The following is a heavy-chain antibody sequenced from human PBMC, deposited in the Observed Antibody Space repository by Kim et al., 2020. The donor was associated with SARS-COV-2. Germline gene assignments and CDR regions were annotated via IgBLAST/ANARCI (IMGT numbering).Heavy chain of an antibody. CDR3: ARHLGYCSGGSCFSLYNRMDV. V-gene: IGHV4-39*01. CDR2: IYYSGTT. D-gene: IGHD2-15*01. J-gene: IGHJ6*02. CDR1: GGSISSSSYY. Sequence: SETLSLTCTVSGGSISSSSYYWGWIRQPPGKGLEWIGTIYYSGTTYSNPSLKSRVTISVDTSKNQFSLKLTSVTAADTAVYYCARHLGYCSGGSCFSLYNRMDVWGQGATVTVSS.